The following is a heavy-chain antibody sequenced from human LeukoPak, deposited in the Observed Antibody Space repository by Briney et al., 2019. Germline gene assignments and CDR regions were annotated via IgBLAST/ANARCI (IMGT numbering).Heavy chain of an antibody. Sequence: GGSLRLSCAASGFTVSSNYMSWVRQAPGKGLEWVSVIYSGGSTYYAESVKGRFTISRDNSKNTVCLQMKSLRAEDTAVYYCARLLRCFDPDGFDIWGQGTMVTVSS. CDR3: ARLLRCFDPDGFDI. D-gene: IGHD3-9*01. CDR1: GFTVSSNY. CDR2: IYSGGST. V-gene: IGHV3-53*01. J-gene: IGHJ3*02.